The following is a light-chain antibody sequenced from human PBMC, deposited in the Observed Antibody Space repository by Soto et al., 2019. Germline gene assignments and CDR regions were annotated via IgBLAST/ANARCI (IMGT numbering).Light chain of an antibody. CDR3: QQYGSAPPYT. V-gene: IGKV3-20*01. CDR1: QSVSNKY. Sequence: EVVLTQSPGTLSLSPGERATLSCRASQSVSNKYLAWYQQKPGQAPRLLIFGSSDRATGIPDRFSGSGSGTDFTLNISRLEPKDFAVYYCQQYGSAPPYTFGQGTKLEIK. J-gene: IGKJ2*01. CDR2: GSS.